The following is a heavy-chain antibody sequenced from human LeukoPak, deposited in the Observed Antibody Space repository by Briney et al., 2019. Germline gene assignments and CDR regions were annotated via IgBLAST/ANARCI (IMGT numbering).Heavy chain of an antibody. CDR2: ISAYNGNT. V-gene: IGHV1-18*01. CDR1: GYTFTSYG. J-gene: IGHJ3*02. CDR3: ARVLWFGEFPAFDI. Sequence: GASVKVSCKASGYTFTSYGISWVRQAPGQGLEWMGWISAYNGNTNYAQKLQGRVTMTTDTSTSTDYMELRSLRSDDTDVYYCARVLWFGEFPAFDIWGQGTMVTVSS. D-gene: IGHD3-10*01.